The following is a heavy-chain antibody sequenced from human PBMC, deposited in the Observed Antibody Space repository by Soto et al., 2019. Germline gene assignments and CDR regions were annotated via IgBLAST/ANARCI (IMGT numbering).Heavy chain of an antibody. CDR1: GYSISSGYY. CDR2: IHHIGST. V-gene: IGHV4-38-2*01. CDR3: TRGDDFWSGYYFDF. D-gene: IGHD3-3*01. Sequence: SETLSLTCAVSGYSISSGYYWGWIRQSPGKGLEWIGSIHHIGSTYYNPSLRSRVTISVDTSKNQFFLSLTSVTAADTAVYYCTRGDDFWSGYYFDFWGQGTLVTVSS. J-gene: IGHJ4*02.